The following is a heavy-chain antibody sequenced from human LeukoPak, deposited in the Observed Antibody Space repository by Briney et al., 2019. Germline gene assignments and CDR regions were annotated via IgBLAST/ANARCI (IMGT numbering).Heavy chain of an antibody. D-gene: IGHD6-13*01. CDR2: ISWNSDII. Sequence: SLSLSYAASEHTLDDYAMHWLMHVPAKGLKWVTCISWNSDIIDYADSVKGRFTSSRDNAQNSLYLQMNSLRADDTAFYYCAKDRYSSSWNFFDFWGQGTLVTVSS. J-gene: IGHJ4*02. V-gene: IGHV3-9*01. CDR1: EHTLDDYA. CDR3: AKDRYSSSWNFFDF.